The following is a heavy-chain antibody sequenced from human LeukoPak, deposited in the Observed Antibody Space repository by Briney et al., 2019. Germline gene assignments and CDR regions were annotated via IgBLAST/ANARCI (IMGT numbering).Heavy chain of an antibody. V-gene: IGHV3-23*01. CDR1: GFTFGSHA. J-gene: IGHJ4*02. CDR2: IFGSGGGP. CDR3: GKTTVGYSSGQKPAWPVDY. Sequence: QPGGSLRLSCEASGFTFGSHAMYWVRQAPGKGLEWVAGIFGSGGGPHYADPVKGRFTISRDNSRNTVYLQINSLRAEDTAVYYCGKTTVGYSSGQKPAWPVDYWGQGTLVTVSS. D-gene: IGHD5-18*01.